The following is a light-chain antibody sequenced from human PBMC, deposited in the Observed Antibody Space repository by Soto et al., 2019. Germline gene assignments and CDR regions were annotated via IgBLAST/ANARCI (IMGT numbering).Light chain of an antibody. V-gene: IGKV1-39*01. J-gene: IGKJ1*01. Sequence: DIHRTLYPSSLSSSVGDRVTITCRASQSISSYLNWYQQKPGKAPKLLIYAASSLQSGVPSRFSGSGSGTDFTLTISRLQPEDFATYYCQQCYSTPRTFGQGTKVDIK. CDR3: QQCYSTPRT. CDR2: AAS. CDR1: QSISSY.